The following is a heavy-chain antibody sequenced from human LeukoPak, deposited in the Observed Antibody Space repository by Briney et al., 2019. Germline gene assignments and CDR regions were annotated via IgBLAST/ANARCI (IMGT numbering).Heavy chain of an antibody. Sequence: GGSLRLSCAASGFTVSSNYMSWVRQAPGKGLEWVSVIYSGGSTYYADSVKGRFTISRDNSKNTLYLQMNSLRAKDTAVYYCVRAYSSSWNYYYYYGMDVWGQGTTVTVSS. CDR3: VRAYSSSWNYYYYYGMDV. J-gene: IGHJ6*02. D-gene: IGHD6-13*01. V-gene: IGHV3-53*01. CDR1: GFTVSSNY. CDR2: IYSGGST.